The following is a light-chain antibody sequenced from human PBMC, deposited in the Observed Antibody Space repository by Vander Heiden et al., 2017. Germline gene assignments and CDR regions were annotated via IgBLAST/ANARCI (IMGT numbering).Light chain of an antibody. J-gene: IGKJ4*01. CDR1: QSISSY. CDR2: AAS. CDR3: QQSYSTPLT. V-gene: IGKV1-39*01. Sequence: DIQMTQPPSSLSASVGDRVTITCRASQSISSYLNWYQQKPGKAPKLLIYAASSLQSGVPSRFSGSGSGTDFTLTISSLQPEEFATYYCQQSYSTPLTFGGGTKVEIK.